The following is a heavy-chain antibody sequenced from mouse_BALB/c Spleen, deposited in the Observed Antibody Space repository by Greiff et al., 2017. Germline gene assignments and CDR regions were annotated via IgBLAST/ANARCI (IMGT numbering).Heavy chain of an antibody. CDR3: ARGVRETWFAY. J-gene: IGHJ3*01. V-gene: IGHV3-2*02. Sequence: DVQLQESGPGLVKPSQSLSLTCTVTGYSITSDYAWNWIRQFPGNKLEWMGYISYSGSTSYNPSLKIRISITRDTSKNQFFLQLNSVTTEDTATYYCARGVRETWFAYWGQGTLVTVSA. CDR1: GYSITSDYA. CDR2: ISYSGST. D-gene: IGHD2-14*01.